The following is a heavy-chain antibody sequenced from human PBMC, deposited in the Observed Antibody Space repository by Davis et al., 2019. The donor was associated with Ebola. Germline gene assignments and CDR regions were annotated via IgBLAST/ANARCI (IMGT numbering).Heavy chain of an antibody. CDR2: VYYTGST. Sequence: PSETLSLTCTVSGDSMSSYYWTWIRQPPGKGLEWIGYVYYTGSTNYNPSLKSRVTMSVDTSKNQFSLRLNSVTAADTAVYYCAREGDYFDSSGYLALFDDWGQGTLVTVSS. CDR3: AREGDYFDSSGYLALFDD. CDR1: GDSMSSYY. D-gene: IGHD3-22*01. J-gene: IGHJ4*02. V-gene: IGHV4-59*01.